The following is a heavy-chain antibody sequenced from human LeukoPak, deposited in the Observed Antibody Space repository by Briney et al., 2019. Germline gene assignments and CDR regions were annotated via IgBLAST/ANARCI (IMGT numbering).Heavy chain of an antibody. J-gene: IGHJ4*02. CDR3: ARWIGGFDY. CDR1: GFTFDGYA. D-gene: IGHD3-10*01. V-gene: IGHV3-9*01. Sequence: GGSLRLSCAASGFTFDGYAMHWVRQAPGKGLEWVSKIRWDGGNIGYGDSVKGRFTISRDNAKNSLYLQMNSLRAEDTAVYYCARWIGGFDYWGQGTLVTVSS. CDR2: IRWDGGNI.